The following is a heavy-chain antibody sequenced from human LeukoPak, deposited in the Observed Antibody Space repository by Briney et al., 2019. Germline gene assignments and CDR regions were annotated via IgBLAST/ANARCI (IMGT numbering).Heavy chain of an antibody. D-gene: IGHD3-3*01. CDR2: FDPENAEI. J-gene: IGHJ4*02. CDR1: GNSLRELP. V-gene: IGHV1-24*01. Sequence: ASVKVSCKLSGNSLRELPIQWVRQAGGKGLEWMAGFDPENAEIVYAQKFQGRVTMTEDTSTNTAYMELTSLTSDDTALYYCATRGSDFWSGFDFWGQGTQVTVSS. CDR3: ATRGSDFWSGFDF.